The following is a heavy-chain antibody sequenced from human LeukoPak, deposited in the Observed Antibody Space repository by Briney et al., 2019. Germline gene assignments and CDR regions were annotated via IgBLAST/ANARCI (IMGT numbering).Heavy chain of an antibody. D-gene: IGHD6-25*01. V-gene: IGHV1-18*01. CDR3: LRDAQRPRLTPDY. Sequence: ASVKVSCKASGYTFNTYGISWVRQAPGQGLEWMGWISTYNGDTSYVQNLQGRVTMTTDTSTSTAYMELMSLRSDDTAIYYCLRDAQRPRLTPDYWGQGTLVTVSS. CDR1: GYTFNTYG. J-gene: IGHJ4*02. CDR2: ISTYNGDT.